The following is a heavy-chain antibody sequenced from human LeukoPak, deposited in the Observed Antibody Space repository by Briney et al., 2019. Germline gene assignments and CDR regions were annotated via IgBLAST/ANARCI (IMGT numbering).Heavy chain of an antibody. J-gene: IGHJ3*02. CDR1: GGTFSSYA. Sequence: ASVKVSCKASGGTFSSYAISWVRQAPGQGLEWMGWINPNSGGTNYAQKFQGRVTMTRDTSISTAYMELSRLRSDDTAVYYCARGSYYYDSSGSNAFDIWGQGTMVTVSS. CDR2: INPNSGGT. CDR3: ARGSYYYDSSGSNAFDI. V-gene: IGHV1-2*02. D-gene: IGHD3-22*01.